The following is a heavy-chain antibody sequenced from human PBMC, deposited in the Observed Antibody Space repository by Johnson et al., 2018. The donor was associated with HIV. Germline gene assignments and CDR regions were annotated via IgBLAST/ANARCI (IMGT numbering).Heavy chain of an antibody. D-gene: IGHD3-22*01. J-gene: IGHJ3*02. CDR2: ISSSGSTI. CDR1: GFTFSIYG. Sequence: VQLVESGGGVVQPGRSLRLSCAASGFTFSIYGMHCVRQAPGKGLEWVSYISSSGSTIYYADSVKGRFTISRDNAKNSLYLQMNSLRVEDTAVYYCARDFGGYYDSSGYSDSFDIWGQGTMVTVSS. V-gene: IGHV3-48*04. CDR3: ARDFGGYYDSSGYSDSFDI.